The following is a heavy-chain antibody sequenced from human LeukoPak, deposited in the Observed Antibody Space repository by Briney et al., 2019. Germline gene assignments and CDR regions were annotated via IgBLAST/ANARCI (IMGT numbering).Heavy chain of an antibody. J-gene: IGHJ4*02. D-gene: IGHD6-13*01. Sequence: GGSLRLSCAASGFTFDDYAMHWVRQAPGKGLEWVSVISWNSGSIGYADSVKGRFTISRDNAKNSLYLQMNSLRAEDTALYYCAKDGTAAGIDYWGQGTLVTVSS. CDR3: AKDGTAAGIDY. CDR2: ISWNSGSI. CDR1: GFTFDDYA. V-gene: IGHV3-9*01.